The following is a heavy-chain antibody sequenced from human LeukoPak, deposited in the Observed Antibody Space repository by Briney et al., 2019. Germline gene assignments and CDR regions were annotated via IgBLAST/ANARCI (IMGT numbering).Heavy chain of an antibody. Sequence: GGSLRLSCAASGFTVSSTYMSWVRQAPGKGLEWVSLIYSGGTTYYADSVEGRFTISRDNSKNTLYLQINSLRAEDTAVYFCARGTSGWYTLDYWGQGTLVTVSS. CDR1: GFTVSSTY. V-gene: IGHV3-53*01. CDR3: ARGTSGWYTLDY. J-gene: IGHJ4*02. CDR2: IYSGGTT. D-gene: IGHD6-19*01.